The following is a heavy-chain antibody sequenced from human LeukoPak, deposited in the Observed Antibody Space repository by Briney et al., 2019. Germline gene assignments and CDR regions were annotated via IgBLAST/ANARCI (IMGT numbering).Heavy chain of an antibody. Sequence: GGSLRLSCAASGFTFNYYYMSWVRQAPGMALEWVSYISSSGDIISYADSMKGRFTISRDNAKKTLYLQMNSLRAEDTAVYYCAKEGGSTIFGVVDAFDIWGQGTMVTVSS. J-gene: IGHJ3*02. D-gene: IGHD3-3*01. V-gene: IGHV3-11*01. CDR1: GFTFNYYY. CDR2: ISSSGDII. CDR3: AKEGGSTIFGVVDAFDI.